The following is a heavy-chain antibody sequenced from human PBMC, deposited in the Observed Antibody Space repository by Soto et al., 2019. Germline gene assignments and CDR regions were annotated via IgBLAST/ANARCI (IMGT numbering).Heavy chain of an antibody. Sequence: SLRLSCAASGFTLSSFWMNWVRQAPGKGLEWVANIKQDGTEIHYVASVRGRFTISRDNAKNSLYLQMNSLRAEDTALYYCATYRCDTSSCSFSSFDYWGLGTMVTVSS. CDR3: ATYRCDTSSCSFSSFDY. J-gene: IGHJ4*02. CDR2: IKQDGTEI. V-gene: IGHV3-7*01. D-gene: IGHD2-2*01. CDR1: GFTLSSFW.